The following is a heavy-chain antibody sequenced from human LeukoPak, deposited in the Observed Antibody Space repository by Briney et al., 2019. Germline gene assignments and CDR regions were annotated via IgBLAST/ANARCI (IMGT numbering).Heavy chain of an antibody. CDR3: TKGDYHAY. CDR2: IRSNTYGGTA. J-gene: IGHJ4*02. V-gene: IGHV3-49*03. CDR1: GFTFGDYA. Sequence: GGSLRLSCTASGFTFGDYAMSWFRQAPGKELKWVGFIRSNTYGGTAEYAASVKGGFTISRDDSKSIAYLQMNSLKTEDTAVYYCTKGDYHAYWGQGTLATVSS.